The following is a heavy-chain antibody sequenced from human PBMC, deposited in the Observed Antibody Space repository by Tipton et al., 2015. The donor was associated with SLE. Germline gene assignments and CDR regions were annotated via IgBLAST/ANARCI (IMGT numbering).Heavy chain of an antibody. Sequence: TLSLTCTVSGGSISSSSYYWGWIRQPPGKGLKWIGSIYYSGSTYCNPSLKSRVTISVDTSKNQFSLKLSSVTAADTAVYYCARVTGHSSGWYGWVDYWGQGTLVTVSS. J-gene: IGHJ4*02. D-gene: IGHD6-19*01. CDR2: IYYSGST. CDR1: GGSISSSSYY. CDR3: ARVTGHSSGWYGWVDY. V-gene: IGHV4-39*07.